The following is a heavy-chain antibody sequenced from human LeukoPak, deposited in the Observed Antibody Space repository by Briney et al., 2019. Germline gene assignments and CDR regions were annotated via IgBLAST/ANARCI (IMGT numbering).Heavy chain of an antibody. CDR1: GGSISTSNYY. CDR3: ARVRLERVPYWFDP. J-gene: IGHJ5*02. D-gene: IGHD1-1*01. Sequence: PSETLSLTCTVSGGSISTSNYYWGWIRQPPGKGLEWIGNIFYSGSTYYSPSLRSRVTISLDTSKNQFSLKLSSVTAADTAVYYCARVRLERVPYWFDPWGQGTLVTVSS. V-gene: IGHV4-39*07. CDR2: IFYSGST.